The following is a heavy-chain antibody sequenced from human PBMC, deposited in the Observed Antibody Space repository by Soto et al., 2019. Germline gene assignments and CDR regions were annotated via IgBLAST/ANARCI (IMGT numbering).Heavy chain of an antibody. CDR1: GFTFSSND. CDR3: ARFAVGQLYDY. Sequence: LRLSCAASGFTFSSNDMHWVRQATGKGLEWVSAIGTAGDTYYPGSVKGRFTISRENAKNSLYLQMNSLRAGDTAVYYCARFAVGQLYDYWGQGTLVTVSS. D-gene: IGHD6-13*01. V-gene: IGHV3-13*04. J-gene: IGHJ4*02. CDR2: IGTAGDT.